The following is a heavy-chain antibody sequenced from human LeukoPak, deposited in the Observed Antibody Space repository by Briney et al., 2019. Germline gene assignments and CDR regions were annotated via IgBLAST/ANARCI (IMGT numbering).Heavy chain of an antibody. V-gene: IGHV4-4*08. J-gene: IGHJ4*02. CDR2: INNRGSP. CDR1: GGSMTNYD. D-gene: IGHD1-26*01. CDR3: ARGPWELDF. Sequence: PSETLSLTCTVSGGSMTNYDWGWIRQPLGEGLEWIGYINNRGSPYYNPSLESRVNLSEDTSKIQLSLRLNSVTAADTAVYFCARGPWELDFWGQGILVTVSS.